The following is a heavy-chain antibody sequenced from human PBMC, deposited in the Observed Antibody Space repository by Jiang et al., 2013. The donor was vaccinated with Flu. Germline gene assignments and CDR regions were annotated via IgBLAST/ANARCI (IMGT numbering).Heavy chain of an antibody. CDR3: ARERAGTQAFDY. D-gene: IGHD6-19*01. CDR2: ISYDGSNK. J-gene: IGHJ4*01. CDR1: GFTFSSYA. Sequence: VQLLESGGGVVQPGRSLRLSCAASGFTFSSYAMHWVRQAPGKGLEWVAVISYDGSNKYYADSVKGRFTISRDNSKNTLYLQMNSLRAEDTAVYYCARERAGTQAFDYWG. V-gene: IGHV3-30-3*01.